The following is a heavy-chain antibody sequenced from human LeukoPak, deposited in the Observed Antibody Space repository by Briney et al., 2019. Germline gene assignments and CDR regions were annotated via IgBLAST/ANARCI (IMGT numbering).Heavy chain of an antibody. Sequence: PGGSLRLSCSASGFTFNDNVMSWVRQAPGKGLEWVSSITGKSSGTFSADSVKGRFTISRDNSKNTLFLQMDSLRADDTAMYYCAKSRDPLQLWLPDYDAWGQGTMVTVSS. D-gene: IGHD5-18*01. CDR2: ITGKSSGT. V-gene: IGHV3-23*05. CDR3: AKSRDPLQLWLPDYDA. J-gene: IGHJ3*01. CDR1: GFTFNDNV.